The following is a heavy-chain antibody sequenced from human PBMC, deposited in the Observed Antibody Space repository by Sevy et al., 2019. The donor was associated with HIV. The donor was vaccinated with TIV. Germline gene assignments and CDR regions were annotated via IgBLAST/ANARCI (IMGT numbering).Heavy chain of an antibody. CDR3: ERGASSGWSGHDAFDI. J-gene: IGHJ3*02. CDR1: GCTFSSYS. CDR2: ISSSSSTI. Sequence: GGSLRLSCAASGCTFSSYSMTWVRQAPGKGLEWVSYISSSSSTIYYADSLKGRITISRNNAKNSLYLQMNSLRDEDTAVYYWERGASSGWSGHDAFDIWGQGTMVTVSS. D-gene: IGHD6-19*01. V-gene: IGHV3-48*02.